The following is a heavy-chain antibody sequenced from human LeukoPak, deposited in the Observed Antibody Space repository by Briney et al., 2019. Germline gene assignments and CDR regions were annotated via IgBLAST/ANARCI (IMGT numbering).Heavy chain of an antibody. Sequence: PGGSLRLSCAASGFTFSSYGMHWVRQAPGKGLEWVALISDDAINKYYAASVKGRFTISRDNAENSLYLQMNSLRAEDTAVYYCARDGQGAFDIWGQGTMVTVSS. V-gene: IGHV3-30*03. D-gene: IGHD3/OR15-3a*01. CDR3: ARDGQGAFDI. J-gene: IGHJ3*02. CDR1: GFTFSSYG. CDR2: ISDDAINK.